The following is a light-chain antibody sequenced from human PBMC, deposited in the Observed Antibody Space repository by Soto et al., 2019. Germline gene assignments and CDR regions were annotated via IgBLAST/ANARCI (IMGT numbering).Light chain of an antibody. CDR2: EVS. J-gene: IGLJ3*02. CDR1: SRDVGGYNY. V-gene: IGLV2-8*01. CDR3: SSYAGSNNLV. Sequence: QSALTQPPSASGSPGQSVTISCPETSRDVGGYNYVSWYQQHPGKAPKLMIYEVSKRPSGVPDRFSGSKSGNTASLTVSGLQAEDEADYYCSSYAGSNNLVFGGGTKLTVL.